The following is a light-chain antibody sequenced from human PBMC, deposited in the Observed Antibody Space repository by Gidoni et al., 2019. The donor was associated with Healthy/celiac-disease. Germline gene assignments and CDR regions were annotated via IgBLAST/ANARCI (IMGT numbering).Light chain of an antibody. CDR1: QGIISW. CDR3: QQANSFPWT. CDR2: AAS. V-gene: IGKV1-12*01. J-gene: IGKJ1*01. Sequence: DIQMTQSPSSVSASLGDRVTITCRASQGIISWVAWYKQKPGKASKPLIYAASSLQSGVPSRFSGSGSGTDFTLTISSLQPEDFATYYCQQANSFPWTFGQGTKVEIK.